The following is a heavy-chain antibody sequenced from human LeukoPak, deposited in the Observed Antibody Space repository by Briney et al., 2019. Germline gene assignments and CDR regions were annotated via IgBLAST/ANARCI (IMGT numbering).Heavy chain of an antibody. CDR3: ARDRYSSGRYGIYYYYGMDV. CDR2: IYYSGST. D-gene: IGHD6-19*01. Sequence: SETLSLTCTVSGGSISSSSYYWGWIRQPPGKGLEWIGSIYYSGSTYYNPSLKSRVTISVDTSKNQFSLKLSSVTAADTAVYYCARDRYSSGRYGIYYYYGMDVWGQGTTVTVSS. V-gene: IGHV4-39*07. CDR1: GGSISSSSYY. J-gene: IGHJ6*02.